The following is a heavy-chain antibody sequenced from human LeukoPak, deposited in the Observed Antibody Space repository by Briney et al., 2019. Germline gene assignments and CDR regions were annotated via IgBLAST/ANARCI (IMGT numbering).Heavy chain of an antibody. CDR3: ATWGIAVAGTFDY. V-gene: IGHV4-59*08. D-gene: IGHD6-19*01. Sequence: PSETLSLTCAVSGGSISSSYWSWIRQPPGKGLEWIGYIYYSGSTNYNPSFKSRVAISVDTSKNQFSLKLSSVTAADTAVYYCATWGIAVAGTFDYWGQGTLVTVST. CDR1: GGSISSSY. CDR2: IYYSGST. J-gene: IGHJ4*02.